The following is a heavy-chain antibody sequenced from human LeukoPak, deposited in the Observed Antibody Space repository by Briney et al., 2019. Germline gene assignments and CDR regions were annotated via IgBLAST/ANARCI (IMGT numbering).Heavy chain of an antibody. CDR1: GFTVSSNS. CDR2: IYSGGKT. Sequence: GGSLRLSCTVSGFTVSSNSWSWVRQAPGKGLEWVSYIYSGGKTHSSDSVKGRFTISRDNSKNTLYLQMSSLRAEDTAIYYCARRAGEYSHPYDYWGQGTLVTVSS. D-gene: IGHD2-15*01. V-gene: IGHV3-53*01. CDR3: ARRAGEYSHPYDY. J-gene: IGHJ4*02.